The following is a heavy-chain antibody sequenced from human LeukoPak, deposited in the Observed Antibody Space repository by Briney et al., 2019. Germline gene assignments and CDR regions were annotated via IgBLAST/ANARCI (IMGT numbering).Heavy chain of an antibody. CDR1: GFTFSSYD. J-gene: IGHJ3*02. D-gene: IGHD3-16*01. CDR2: ISLSTDGT. CDR3: AKALTRWAFDI. Sequence: GGSLRLSCAASGFTFSSYDMSWVRQAPGKGLEWVSSISLSTDGTTYADSVKGRFTISTDSAKKTIYLQMDSLRVEDTAIYYCAKALTRWAFDIWGQGTMVTVSS. V-gene: IGHV3-23*01.